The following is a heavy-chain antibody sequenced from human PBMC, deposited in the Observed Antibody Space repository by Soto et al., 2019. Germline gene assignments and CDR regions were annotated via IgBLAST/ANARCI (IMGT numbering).Heavy chain of an antibody. Sequence: GGSLRLSCAASGFTFSSYSMNWVRQAPGKGLEWVSYISSSSSTIYYADSVKGRFTISRDNAKNSLYLQMNSLRDEDTAVYYCARGRQQQLVRYFDYWGPGTLVTVSS. D-gene: IGHD6-13*01. CDR3: ARGRQQQLVRYFDY. CDR2: ISSSSSTI. J-gene: IGHJ4*02. CDR1: GFTFSSYS. V-gene: IGHV3-48*02.